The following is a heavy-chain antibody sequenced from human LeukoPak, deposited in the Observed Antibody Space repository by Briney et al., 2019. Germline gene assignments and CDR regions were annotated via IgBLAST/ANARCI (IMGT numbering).Heavy chain of an antibody. V-gene: IGHV3-21*01. CDR2: ISTSISYI. CDR1: GFTFSTYT. D-gene: IGHD5-18*01. J-gene: IGHJ6*02. CDR3: ARWATYSYGYYYNYGMDV. Sequence: GGSLRLSCAASGFTFSTYTMNWVRQAPGKGLEWVSSISTSISYIYYADSVKGRFTISRDNAKNSLYLQMNSLRAEGTAVYYCARWATYSYGYYYNYGMDVWGQGTTVTVSS.